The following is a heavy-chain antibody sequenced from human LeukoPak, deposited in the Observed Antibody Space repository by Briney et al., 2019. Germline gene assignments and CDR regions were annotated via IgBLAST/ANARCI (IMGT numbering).Heavy chain of an antibody. D-gene: IGHD2-21*02. CDR3: ARLVRAYCGGDCRDASDY. Sequence: GGSLRLSCAASGFSFTTYSMNWVRQAPGKGLEWVSSISSSSSYIYYADSVKGRFTISRDNAKNSLYLQMNSLRAEDTAVYYCARLVRAYCGGDCRDASDYWGQGTLVTVSS. J-gene: IGHJ4*02. CDR2: ISSSSSYI. CDR1: GFSFTTYS. V-gene: IGHV3-21*01.